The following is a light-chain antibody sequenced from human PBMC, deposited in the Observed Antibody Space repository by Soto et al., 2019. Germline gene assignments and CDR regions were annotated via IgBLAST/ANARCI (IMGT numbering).Light chain of an antibody. Sequence: QSALTQPASVSGSPGQSITISCTGTSSDVGRYNYVSWYQQHPGKAPKLIISDVSYRPSGVSDRLAGSKSGNTASLTISGLQAEDEADYYCSSYTGSSTSFGGGTKLTVL. CDR2: DVS. V-gene: IGLV2-14*01. CDR3: SSYTGSSTS. J-gene: IGLJ3*02. CDR1: SSDVGRYNY.